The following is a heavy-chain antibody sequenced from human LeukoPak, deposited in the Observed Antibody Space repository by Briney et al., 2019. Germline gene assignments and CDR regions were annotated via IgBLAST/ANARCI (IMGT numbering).Heavy chain of an antibody. CDR3: ARAGQQLVRWWFDP. V-gene: IGHV4-59*01. CDR2: IYYSGST. D-gene: IGHD6-13*01. CDR1: GESFSGYY. Sequence: KASETLSLTCAVYGESFSGYYWSWIRQPPGKGLEWIGYIYYSGSTNYNPSLKSRVTISVDTSKNQFSLKLSSVTAADTAVYYCARAGQQLVRWWFDPWGQGTLVTVSS. J-gene: IGHJ5*02.